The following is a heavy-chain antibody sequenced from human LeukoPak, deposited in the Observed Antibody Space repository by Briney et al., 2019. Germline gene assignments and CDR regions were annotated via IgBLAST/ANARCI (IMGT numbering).Heavy chain of an antibody. V-gene: IGHV1-2*02. J-gene: IGHJ5*02. CDR1: VYTFTAYY. D-gene: IGHD5-18*01. Sequence: ASVKVSCKASVYTFTAYYIHWVRDAPGQGLGWMGWINPNSGGTNYAQKFQGRVTMTRGTSISTAYMELTRLRSDDTAVYYCARDTAMVTYWFDPWGQGTLVTVSS. CDR3: ARDTAMVTYWFDP. CDR2: INPNSGGT.